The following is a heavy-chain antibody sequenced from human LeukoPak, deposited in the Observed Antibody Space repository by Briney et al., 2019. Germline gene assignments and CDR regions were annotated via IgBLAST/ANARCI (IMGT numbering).Heavy chain of an antibody. CDR3: ATTDYPRGYDISDDY. CDR1: GYTLTELS. J-gene: IGHJ4*02. V-gene: IGHV1-24*01. CDR2: FDPEDGET. D-gene: IGHD3-9*01. Sequence: GASLKVSCKVSGYTLTELSMHWVRQAPGKGLEWMGGFDPEDGETIYAQKFQGRVTMTEDTSTDTTYMELSSLRSEDTAVYYCATTDYPRGYDISDDYWGQGTLVTVSS.